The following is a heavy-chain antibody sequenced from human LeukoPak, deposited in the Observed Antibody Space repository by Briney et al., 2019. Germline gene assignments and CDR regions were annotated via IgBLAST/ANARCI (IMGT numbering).Heavy chain of an antibody. D-gene: IGHD1-26*01. CDR2: IYTSGST. Sequence: PSETLSLTCTVSGGSISSYYWSWIRQPAGEGLEWIGRIYTSGSTNYNPSLKSRVTMSVDTSKNQFSLKLSSVTAADTAVYYCARDELRVGATVTDYWGQGTLVTVSS. CDR3: ARDELRVGATVTDY. J-gene: IGHJ4*02. V-gene: IGHV4-4*07. CDR1: GGSISSYY.